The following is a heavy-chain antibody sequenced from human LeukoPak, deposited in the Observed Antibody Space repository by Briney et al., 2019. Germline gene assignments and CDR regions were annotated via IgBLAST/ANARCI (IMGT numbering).Heavy chain of an antibody. D-gene: IGHD6-19*01. Sequence: GGSLRLSCAASGFTFSSYWMSWVRQAPGKGLEWVANIKQDGSEKYYVDSVKGRFTISRDNAKNSLYLQMNSLRAEDTAVYYCAKDLFGYSSGWYLDYWGQGTLVTVSS. CDR1: GFTFSSYW. CDR3: AKDLFGYSSGWYLDY. V-gene: IGHV3-7*01. CDR2: IKQDGSEK. J-gene: IGHJ4*02.